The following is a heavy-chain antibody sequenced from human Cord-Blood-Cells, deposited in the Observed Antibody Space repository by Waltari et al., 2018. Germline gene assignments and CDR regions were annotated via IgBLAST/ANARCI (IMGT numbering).Heavy chain of an antibody. J-gene: IGHJ4*02. V-gene: IGHV1-2*06. Sequence: QVQLVQSGAEVKKPGDSVKVSCKPSGYPSAGYYMHWQRQAPGQGLEWMGRNNPNSGGTNYAQKFQGRVTMTRDTSISTAYMELSRLRSDDTAVYYCAIIAALSNLDYWGQGTLVTVSS. D-gene: IGHD6-6*01. CDR2: NNPNSGGT. CDR3: AIIAALSNLDY. CDR1: GYPSAGYY.